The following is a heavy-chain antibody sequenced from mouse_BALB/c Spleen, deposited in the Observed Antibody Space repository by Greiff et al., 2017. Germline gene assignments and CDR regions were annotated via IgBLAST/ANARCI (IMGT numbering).Heavy chain of an antibody. V-gene: IGHV1-67*01. CDR1: GYTFTDYA. CDR2: ISTYYGNT. J-gene: IGHJ4*01. D-gene: IGHD2-4*01. Sequence: VQLQQSGPELVRPGVSVKISCKCSGYTFTDYAMHWVKQSHAKSLEWIGVISTYYGNTNYNQKFKGKATMTVDKSSSTAYMELARLTSEDSAIYYCARSYDYDVPYYAMDYWGQGTSVTVSS. CDR3: ARSYDYDVPYYAMDY.